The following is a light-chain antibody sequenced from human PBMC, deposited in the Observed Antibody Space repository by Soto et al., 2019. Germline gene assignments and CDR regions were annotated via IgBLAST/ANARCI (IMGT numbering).Light chain of an antibody. J-gene: IGLJ2*01. CDR3: ESWDDSLYGAV. CDR2: NND. Sequence: QLVLTQPPSASGTPGQRVTISCSGSSSNIGTNTINWYQQFPGTAPKLLIYNNDQRPSGVPDRFSASKSGTSASLAISGLQSEDEADYYCESWDDSLYGAVFGGGTKVTVL. CDR1: SSNIGTNT. V-gene: IGLV1-44*01.